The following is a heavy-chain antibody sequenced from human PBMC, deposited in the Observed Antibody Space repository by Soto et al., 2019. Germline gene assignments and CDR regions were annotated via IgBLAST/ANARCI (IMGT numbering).Heavy chain of an antibody. J-gene: IGHJ5*02. CDR1: GDSVSSNSAA. D-gene: IGHD5-12*01. CDR3: AATGEGGYARSGWFDP. Sequence: PSQTLSLTCAISGDSVSSNSAAWSWIRQPPGKGLEWIGYIYYSGSTNYNPSLKSRVTISVDTSKNQFSLKLSSVTAADTAVYYCAATGEGGYARSGWFDPWGQGTLVTVSS. CDR2: IYYSGST. V-gene: IGHV4-59*08.